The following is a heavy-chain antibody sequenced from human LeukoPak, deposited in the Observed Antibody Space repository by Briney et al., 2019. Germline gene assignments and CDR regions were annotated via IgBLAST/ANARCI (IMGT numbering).Heavy chain of an antibody. V-gene: IGHV4-34*01. CDR2: INHSGST. Sequence: PSETLSLTCAVYGGSFSGYYWSWIRQPPGKGLEWIGEINHSGSTNYNPSLKSRVTISVDTSKNQFSLKLSSVTAADTAVYYCASFDSSGLDYWGQGTLVTVSS. CDR1: GGSFSGYY. CDR3: ASFDSSGLDY. D-gene: IGHD3-22*01. J-gene: IGHJ4*02.